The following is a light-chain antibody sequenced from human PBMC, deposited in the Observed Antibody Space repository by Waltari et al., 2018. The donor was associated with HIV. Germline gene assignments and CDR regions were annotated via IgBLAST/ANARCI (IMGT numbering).Light chain of an antibody. CDR3: QQYFSVPPT. CDR2: WAS. J-gene: IGKJ4*01. CDR1: RTVFYSSDNLNY. Sequence: DIVMTQSPDSLAVSLGERATINCTSSRTVFYSSDNLNYLAWYLQRPGQSPKVLIFWASTRAYGVPARFSGSGSGTDFSLTLSSLQADDVGIYYCQQYFSVPPTFGGGTKVEI. V-gene: IGKV4-1*01.